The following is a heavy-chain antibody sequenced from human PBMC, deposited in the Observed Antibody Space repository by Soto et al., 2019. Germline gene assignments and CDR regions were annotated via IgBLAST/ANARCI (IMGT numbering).Heavy chain of an antibody. D-gene: IGHD5-12*01. Sequence: SVKVSCKASGGSFSNFGISWVRQAPRQGLEWMGGIVPVFGRPNYAQRFRGRLTITADESTSTGYMELVSLRSDDTAVYYCAREGSGYNFWGQGTQVTVSS. CDR2: IVPVFGRP. CDR3: AREGSGYNF. V-gene: IGHV1-69*13. CDR1: GGSFSNFG. J-gene: IGHJ4*02.